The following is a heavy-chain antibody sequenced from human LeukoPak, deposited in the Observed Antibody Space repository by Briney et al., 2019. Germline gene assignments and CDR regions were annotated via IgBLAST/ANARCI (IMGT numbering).Heavy chain of an antibody. Sequence: ASVKVSCKASGYTYTSYDINWVRQATGQGLEWMGWMNPNSGNTGYAQKFQGRVTMTRNTSISTAYMELSSLRSEDTAVYYCARDRTGTTSYYYMDVWGKGTTVTVSS. V-gene: IGHV1-8*01. D-gene: IGHD1-7*01. CDR2: MNPNSGNT. J-gene: IGHJ6*03. CDR3: ARDRTGTTSYYYMDV. CDR1: GYTYTSYD.